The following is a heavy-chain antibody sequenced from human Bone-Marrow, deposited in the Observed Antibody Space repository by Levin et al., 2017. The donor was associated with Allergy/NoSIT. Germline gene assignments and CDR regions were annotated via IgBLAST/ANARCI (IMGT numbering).Heavy chain of an antibody. CDR3: ARLDGYSFDY. D-gene: IGHD1-1*01. Sequence: SQTLSLTCTVSGGSISSAGYHWNWIRQYPGKGLEWIGYVSYRGSTYFNPSLKSRLAMSIDTSEQHFSLNLTSVSAADTAIYYCARLDGYSFDYWGQGALVTVSS. J-gene: IGHJ4*02. CDR1: GGSISSAGYH. V-gene: IGHV4-31*03. CDR2: VSYRGST.